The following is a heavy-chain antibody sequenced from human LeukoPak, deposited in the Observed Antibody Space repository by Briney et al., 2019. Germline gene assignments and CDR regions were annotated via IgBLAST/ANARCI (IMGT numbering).Heavy chain of an antibody. CDR3: ARALASYYYGSGSLDY. D-gene: IGHD3-10*01. J-gene: IGHJ4*02. CDR2: ISSSSYI. Sequence: GGSLRLSCAASGFTFSTYSRNWVRQAPGKGLEWVSSISSSSYIYYADSVKGRFTISRDNAKNSLYLQMNSLRAEDTAVYYCARALASYYYGSGSLDYWGQGTLVTVSS. V-gene: IGHV3-21*01. CDR1: GFTFSTYS.